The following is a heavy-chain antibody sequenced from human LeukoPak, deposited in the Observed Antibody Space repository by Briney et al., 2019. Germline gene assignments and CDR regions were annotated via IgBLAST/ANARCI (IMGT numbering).Heavy chain of an antibody. J-gene: IGHJ4*02. CDR1: GGSFSGYY. CDR2: INHSGST. V-gene: IGHV4-34*01. CDR3: ARVRYSSSWSSFDY. Sequence: SETLSLTCAVYGGSFSGYYWSWIRQPPGKGLEWIGEINHSGSTNYNPSLKSRVTISVDTSKNQFSLKLSSVTVADTAVYYCARVRYSSSWSSFDYWGQGTLVTVSS. D-gene: IGHD6-13*01.